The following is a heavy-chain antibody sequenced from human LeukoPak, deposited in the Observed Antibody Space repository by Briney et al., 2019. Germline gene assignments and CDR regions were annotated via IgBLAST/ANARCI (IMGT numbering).Heavy chain of an antibody. CDR2: IYYSGST. V-gene: IGHV4-59*08. J-gene: IGHJ5*02. Sequence: SETLSLTCTVSGGSISSYYWSWIRQPPGKGLEWIGYIYYSGSTNYNPSLKGRVTISVDTSKNQFSLKLSSVTAADTAVYYCAGSGYYNNWFDPWGQGTLVTVSS. CDR1: GGSISSYY. D-gene: IGHD3-3*01. CDR3: AGSGYYNNWFDP.